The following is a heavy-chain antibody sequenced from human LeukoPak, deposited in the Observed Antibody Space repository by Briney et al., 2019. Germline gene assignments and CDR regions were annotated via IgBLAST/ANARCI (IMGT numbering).Heavy chain of an antibody. Sequence: ASVKVSCTASGYXFTGYYMHWVRQAPGQGLEWLGWINPNSGGTNYAQKFQGRVTMTRDTSITTAYMELSRLSSDDTAVYYCARHPGKVTNDWYFDLWGRGTLVTVSS. CDR2: INPNSGGT. J-gene: IGHJ2*01. CDR3: ARHPGKVTNDWYFDL. CDR1: GYXFTGYY. V-gene: IGHV1-2*02. D-gene: IGHD4-23*01.